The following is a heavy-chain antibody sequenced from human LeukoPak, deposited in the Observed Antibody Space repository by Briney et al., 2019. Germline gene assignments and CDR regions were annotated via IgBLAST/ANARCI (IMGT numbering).Heavy chain of an antibody. J-gene: IGHJ6*02. D-gene: IGHD6-13*01. Sequence: GGSLRLSCAASGFTFSSYWMHWVRQAPGKGLVWVSRINSDGSSTSYADSVKGRFTISRDNAKNTLYLQMNSLRAEDTAVYYCARHMVKAAAGEGEDYYYYYGMDVWGQGTTVTVSS. CDR3: ARHMVKAAAGEGEDYYYYYGMDV. CDR2: INSDGSST. CDR1: GFTFSSYW. V-gene: IGHV3-74*01.